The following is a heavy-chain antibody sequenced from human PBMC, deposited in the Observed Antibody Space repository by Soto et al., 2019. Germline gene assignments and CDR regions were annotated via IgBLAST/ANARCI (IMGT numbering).Heavy chain of an antibody. CDR3: AKALDTSGYSPFDY. CDR1: GFTFSSYA. J-gene: IGHJ4*02. V-gene: IGHV3-23*01. D-gene: IGHD3-22*01. CDR2: ISGSGGST. Sequence: GGSLRLSCAASGFTFSSYAMIWVRQAPGKGLEWVSIISGSGGSTYYADSVKGRFTISRDNSKNTLYLQMNSLRTEDTAVYYCAKALDTSGYSPFDYWRQGTRVSVCS.